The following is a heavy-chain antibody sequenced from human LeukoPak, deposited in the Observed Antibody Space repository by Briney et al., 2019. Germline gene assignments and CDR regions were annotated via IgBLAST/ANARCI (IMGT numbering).Heavy chain of an antibody. J-gene: IGHJ6*03. CDR3: ARGNYYYDSSGYSLHIDYYYYYMDV. Sequence: SVKVSCMASGYTFTSYGISWVRQAPGQGLEWMGGIIPIFGTANYAQKFQGRVTITADKSTSTAYMELSSLRSEDTAVYYCARGNYYYDSSGYSLHIDYYYYYMDVWGKGTTVTVSS. CDR2: IIPIFGTA. V-gene: IGHV1-69*06. D-gene: IGHD3-22*01. CDR1: GYTFTSYG.